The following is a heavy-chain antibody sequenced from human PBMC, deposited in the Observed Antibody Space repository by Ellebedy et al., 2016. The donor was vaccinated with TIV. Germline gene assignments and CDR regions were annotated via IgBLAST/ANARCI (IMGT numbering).Heavy chain of an antibody. V-gene: IGHV3-48*01. CDR2: ISSSSSAI. CDR3: ERAYCSGGICRDYFDY. J-gene: IGHJ4*02. Sequence: GESLKISCAASGFTFNTHSMNWVRQAPGKGLEWVSYISSSSSAIYYADSMKCRFTISSDNGRNSLYLQMNSLTAEDTAVYYCERAYCSGGICRDYFDYWGQGTLVTVSS. D-gene: IGHD2-15*01. CDR1: GFTFNTHS.